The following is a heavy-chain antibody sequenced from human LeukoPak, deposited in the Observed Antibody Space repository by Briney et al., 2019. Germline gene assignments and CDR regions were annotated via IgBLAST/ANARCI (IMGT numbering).Heavy chain of an antibody. CDR1: GFTFSDYY. CDR2: ISSSGSTI. J-gene: IGHJ4*02. V-gene: IGHV3-11*04. CDR3: ARSVVAATETFDY. D-gene: IGHD2-15*01. Sequence: PGGSLRLSCAASGFTFSDYYMSWIRQAPGKGLEWVSYISSSGSTIYYADSVKGRFTISRDNAKNSLYLQMNSLRAEDPAVYYCARSVVAATETFDYWGQGTLVTVSS.